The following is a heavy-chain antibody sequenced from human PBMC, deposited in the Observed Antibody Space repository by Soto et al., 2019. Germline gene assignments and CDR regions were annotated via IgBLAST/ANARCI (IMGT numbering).Heavy chain of an antibody. J-gene: IGHJ5*02. V-gene: IGHV7-4-1*01. Sequence: ASVKVSCKASGYTFTSYAMNWVRQAPGQGLEWMGWINTNTGNPTYAQGFTGRFVFSLDTSVSTAYLQICSLKAEDTAVYYCARDISSSSWRNWFDPWRQGTLVTVSS. D-gene: IGHD6-13*01. CDR2: INTNTGNP. CDR3: ARDISSSSWRNWFDP. CDR1: GYTFTSYA.